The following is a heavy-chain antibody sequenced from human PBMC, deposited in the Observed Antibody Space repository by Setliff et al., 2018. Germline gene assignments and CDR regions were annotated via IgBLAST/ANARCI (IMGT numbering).Heavy chain of an antibody. CDR3: ARTYCSDTSCYDYYYYMDV. D-gene: IGHD2-2*01. CDR1: GGSMSNYF. Sequence: SETLSLTCSVAGGSMSNYFWSWVRRPPGKGLEWIGFISSGGSTIYSPSLKSRVTISGDTSKNQFSLKVNSVTAADTAVYYCARTYCSDTSCYDYYYYMDVWGKGTTVTVSS. CDR2: ISSGGST. V-gene: IGHV4-4*08. J-gene: IGHJ6*03.